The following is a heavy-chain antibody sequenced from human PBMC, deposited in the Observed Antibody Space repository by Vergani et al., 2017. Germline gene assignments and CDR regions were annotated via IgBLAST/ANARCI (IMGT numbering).Heavy chain of an antibody. D-gene: IGHD3-3*01. J-gene: IGHJ4*02. CDR2: IGTYNSKT. CDR3: ARDFGASLDH. Sequence: QVQLVQSGSEVTKPGASVRVFCKTSGYTFNNYGLSWVRQAPGQGLEWMAWIGTYNSKTNYAQKFQDRVTLTTDTYTSTAYMELRGLRSGDTATYYCARDFGASLDHWGQGTLVTVSS. V-gene: IGHV1-18*01. CDR1: GYTFNNYG.